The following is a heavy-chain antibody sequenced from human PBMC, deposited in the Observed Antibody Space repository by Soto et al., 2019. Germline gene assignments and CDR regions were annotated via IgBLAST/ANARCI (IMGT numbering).Heavy chain of an antibody. D-gene: IGHD1-26*01. V-gene: IGHV3-30*18. J-gene: IGHJ4*02. CDR2: ISYDGSNT. CDR1: GFTFSSYG. CDR3: AKEGGLSGGYYISSSYYFDY. Sequence: QVQLVESGGGVVQPGRSLRLSCVASGFTFSSYGMHWVRQAPGKGLEWVAIISYDGSNTYYADSVKGRFTISRDNSKNKLYLQRNSLRAEDTSVYYCAKEGGLSGGYYISSSYYFDYWGQGTLVTVSS.